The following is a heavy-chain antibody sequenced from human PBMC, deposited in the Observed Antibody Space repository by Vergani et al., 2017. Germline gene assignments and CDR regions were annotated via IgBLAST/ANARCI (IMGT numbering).Heavy chain of an antibody. CDR2: IIPIFGTA. Sequence: QVQLVQSGAEVKKPGSSVKVSCKASGGTFSSYAISWVRQAPGQGLEWMGGIIPIFGTANYAQKFQGRVTITADESTSTAYMELSSLRSEDTAVYYCARGPLDGSSTSCLTRYFQHWGQGTLVTVSS. CDR3: ARGPLDGSSTSCLTRYFQH. J-gene: IGHJ1*01. CDR1: GGTFSSYA. D-gene: IGHD2-2*01. V-gene: IGHV1-69*01.